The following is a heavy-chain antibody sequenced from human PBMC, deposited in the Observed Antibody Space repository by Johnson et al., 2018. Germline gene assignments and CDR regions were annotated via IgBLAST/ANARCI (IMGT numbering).Heavy chain of an antibody. V-gene: IGHV4-34*01. D-gene: IGHD3-10*01. CDR2: LNHSGST. J-gene: IGHJ1*01. CDR3: ALYYYGSGSSQGDEYFQH. Sequence: QVQLQQWGAGLLKPSETLSLTCAVYGGSFSGYYWSWLRQPPGKGLEWIGELNHSGSTNYNPSLKSRVTISVDTSKNQFSLKLSSVTAADTAVYYCALYYYGSGSSQGDEYFQHWGQGTLVTVSS. CDR1: GGSFSGYY.